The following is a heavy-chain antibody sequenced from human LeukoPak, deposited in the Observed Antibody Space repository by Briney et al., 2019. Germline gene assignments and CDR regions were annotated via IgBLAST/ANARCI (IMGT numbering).Heavy chain of an antibody. J-gene: IGHJ4*02. CDR2: ISSSGSTI. V-gene: IGHV3-48*04. CDR1: GFTFSSYW. CDR3: ALYYYGSGSYIGYFDY. Sequence: GGSLRLSCAASGFTFSSYWMNWVRQAPGKGLEWVSCISSSGSTIYYADSVKGRFTISRDNAKNSLYLQMNSLRAEDTAVYYCALYYYGSGSYIGYFDYWGQGTLVTVSS. D-gene: IGHD3-10*01.